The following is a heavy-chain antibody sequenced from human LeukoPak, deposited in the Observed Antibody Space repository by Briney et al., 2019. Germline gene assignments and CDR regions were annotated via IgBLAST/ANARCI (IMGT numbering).Heavy chain of an antibody. CDR1: GASISNSDRY. Sequence: SETLSLTCTVSGASISNSDRYWGWIRQPPGKGLEWIGSIYYSGITYHNPSLKSRVTISVDTSNNQFSLKMSSVTAADTAVYYCARRDDSSGYHKIFDYWGPGTLVTVSS. CDR2: IYYSGIT. D-gene: IGHD3-22*01. J-gene: IGHJ4*02. V-gene: IGHV4-39*01. CDR3: ARRDDSSGYHKIFDY.